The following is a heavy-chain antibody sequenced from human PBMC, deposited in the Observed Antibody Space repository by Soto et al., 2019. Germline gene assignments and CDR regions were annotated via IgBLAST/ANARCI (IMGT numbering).Heavy chain of an antibody. D-gene: IGHD6-19*01. CDR2: IIPIFGTA. Sequence: SVKVSCKASGGTFSSYAISWVLQAPGQGLEWMGGIIPIFGTANYAQKFQGRVTITADKSTSTAYMELSSLRSEDTAVYYCARVGYYRYFSGCYGNSGHAFDILGQGTMLIV. J-gene: IGHJ3*02. V-gene: IGHV1-69*06. CDR1: GGTFSSYA. CDR3: ARVGYYRYFSGCYGNSGHAFDI.